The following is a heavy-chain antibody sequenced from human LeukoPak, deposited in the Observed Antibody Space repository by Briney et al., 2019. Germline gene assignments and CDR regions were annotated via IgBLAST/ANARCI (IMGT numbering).Heavy chain of an antibody. J-gene: IGHJ6*02. Sequence: GESLKISCKGSGYSFTSYWIGWVRQMPGKGLEWMGIIYPGDSDTRYSPSFQGQVTISADKSISTAYLQRSSLKASDTAMYYCAIARQDDGITIFGVETPNYGMDVWGQGTTVTVSS. CDR1: GYSFTSYW. CDR2: IYPGDSDT. D-gene: IGHD3-3*01. CDR3: AIARQDDGITIFGVETPNYGMDV. V-gene: IGHV5-51*01.